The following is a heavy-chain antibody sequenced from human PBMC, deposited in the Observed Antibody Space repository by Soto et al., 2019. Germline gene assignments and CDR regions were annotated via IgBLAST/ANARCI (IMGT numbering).Heavy chain of an antibody. J-gene: IGHJ4*02. CDR3: ARPPGYISDWYYFDL. Sequence: ASVKVSCKASGYSFIDYYMHWVRQAPGQGFEWMGRISPRSGGTNYAQKFEGRVTMTWDTSLNTAYMELSSLISEDTAVYYCARPPGYISDWYYFDLWGQGTLVTVSS. D-gene: IGHD3-9*01. CDR1: GYSFIDYY. CDR2: ISPRSGGT. V-gene: IGHV1-2*02.